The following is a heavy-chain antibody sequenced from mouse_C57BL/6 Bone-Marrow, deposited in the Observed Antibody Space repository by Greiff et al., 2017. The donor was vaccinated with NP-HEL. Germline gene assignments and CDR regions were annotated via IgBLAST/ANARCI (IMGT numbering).Heavy chain of an antibody. CDR3: ARDQGVTTVVATGNYFDY. D-gene: IGHD1-1*01. CDR1: GYSITSGYY. V-gene: IGHV3-6*01. Sequence: EVKLQESGPGLVKPSQSLSLTCSVTGYSITSGYYWNWIRQFPGNKLEWMGYISYDGSNNYNPSLKNRISITRDTSKNPFFLKLNSVTTEDTATYYCARDQGVTTVVATGNYFDYWGQGTTLTVSS. J-gene: IGHJ2*01. CDR2: ISYDGSN.